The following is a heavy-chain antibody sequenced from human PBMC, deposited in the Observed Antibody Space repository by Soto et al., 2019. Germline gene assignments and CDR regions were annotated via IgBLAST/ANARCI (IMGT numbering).Heavy chain of an antibody. Sequence: EVQLLESGGGLVQPGGSLRLSCAASGVTFISYAMNWVRQAPGKGREWVSAISGSGGSTYYADSVKGRFTISRDNSKNTEALQMNSLRAEDTAVYYCAKDGTTVDTPLGMDVWGQGTTVTVSS. V-gene: IGHV3-23*01. J-gene: IGHJ6*02. D-gene: IGHD5-18*01. CDR2: ISGSGGST. CDR1: GVTFISYA. CDR3: AKDGTTVDTPLGMDV.